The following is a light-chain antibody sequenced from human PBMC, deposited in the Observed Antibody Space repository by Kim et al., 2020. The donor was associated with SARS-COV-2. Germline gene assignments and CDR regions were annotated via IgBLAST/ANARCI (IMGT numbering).Light chain of an antibody. CDR3: SSYAGSNIWV. CDR2: GVS. Sequence: GQSVTISCTGTSSDVGAYNYVSWYQQHPGKAPKLMIYGVSKRPSGVPDRFSGSKSGNTASLTVSGLQAEDEADYYCSSYAGSNIWVFGTGTKVTVL. J-gene: IGLJ1*01. V-gene: IGLV2-8*01. CDR1: SSDVGAYNY.